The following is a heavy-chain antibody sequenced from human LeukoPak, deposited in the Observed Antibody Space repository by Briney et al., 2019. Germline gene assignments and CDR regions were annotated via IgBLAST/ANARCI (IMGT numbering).Heavy chain of an antibody. D-gene: IGHD6-6*01. CDR2: ISSSGSTI. J-gene: IGHJ4*02. CDR3: AKDAKGVSSIAAYRN. CDR1: RFTFSDYY. Sequence: GGSLRLSCAASRFTFSDYYMSWIRQAPGKGLEWVSYISSSGSTIYYADSVKGRFTISRDNAKNSLYLQMNSLRAEDTAVYYCAKDAKGVSSIAAYRNWGQGTLVTVSS. V-gene: IGHV3-11*01.